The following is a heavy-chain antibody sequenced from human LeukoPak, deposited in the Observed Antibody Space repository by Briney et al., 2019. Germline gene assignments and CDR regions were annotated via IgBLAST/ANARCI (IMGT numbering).Heavy chain of an antibody. V-gene: IGHV3-66*01. CDR1: GFTFSSYA. CDR3: VREKEDYNRAFDP. Sequence: GGSLRLSCAASGFTFSSYAMSWVRQAPGKGLEWVSVIYSGGSVYYADSVRGRFTISRDKSKNMVFLQMNGLRADDTSVYYCVREKEDYNRAFDPWGQGTLVTVSS. CDR2: IYSGGSV. J-gene: IGHJ5*02. D-gene: IGHD1-14*01.